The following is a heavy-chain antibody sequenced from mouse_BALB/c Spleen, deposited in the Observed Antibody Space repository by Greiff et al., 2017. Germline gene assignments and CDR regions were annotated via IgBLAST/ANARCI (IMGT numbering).Heavy chain of an antibody. J-gene: IGHJ4*01. CDR3: ARKHYRYDVPMDY. CDR2: ISSGSSTI. V-gene: IGHV5-17*02. D-gene: IGHD2-14*01. Sequence: EVKLMESGGGLVQPGGSRKLSCAASGFTFSSFGMHWVRQAPEKGLEWVAYISSGSSTIYYADTVKGRFTISRDNPKNTLFLQMTSLRSEDTAMYYCARKHYRYDVPMDYWGQGTSVTVSS. CDR1: GFTFSSFG.